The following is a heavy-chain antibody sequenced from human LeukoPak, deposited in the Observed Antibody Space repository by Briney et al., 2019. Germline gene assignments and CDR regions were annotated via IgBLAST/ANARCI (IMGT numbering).Heavy chain of an antibody. CDR3: VTGIAVAAY. Sequence: GGSLILSCAASGFTFSNAWMSWVRQAPGKGLEWVGRIKSKSDGVTTYYTTPVKGRFTISRDDSRNTLFLQMNSLKTEDTAVYYCVTGIAVAAYWGQGTLVTVSS. CDR2: IKSKSDGVTT. CDR1: GFTFSNAW. J-gene: IGHJ4*02. D-gene: IGHD6-19*01. V-gene: IGHV3-15*01.